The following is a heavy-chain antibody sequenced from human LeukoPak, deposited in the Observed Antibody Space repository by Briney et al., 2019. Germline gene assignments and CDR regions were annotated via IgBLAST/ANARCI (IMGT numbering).Heavy chain of an antibody. V-gene: IGHV4-61*02. CDR1: GGSISSGSYY. CDR2: IYTSGST. J-gene: IGHJ1*01. D-gene: IGHD2-21*02. CDR3: ARGDCGGDCYNEYFQN. Sequence: SQTLSLTCTVSGGSISSGSYYWSWIRQPAGKGLEWIGRIYTSGSTNYNPSLKSRVTISLDTSKNQFSLKLSSVTAADTAVYYCARGDCGGDCYNEYFQNWGEGTLVTVSS.